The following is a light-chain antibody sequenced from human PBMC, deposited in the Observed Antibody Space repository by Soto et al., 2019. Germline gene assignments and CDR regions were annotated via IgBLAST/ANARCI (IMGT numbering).Light chain of an antibody. CDR2: AAS. CDR3: QQSYRTPPT. Sequence: DIQMTQSPSSLSASVGDRVTITCRASQSISSYLNWYQQKPGKAPKLLIYAASSLQSGVPSRFSGSGSGTDFTLTISSLQPEDFATYYCQQSYRTPPTFGGGTTVDIK. J-gene: IGKJ4*01. CDR1: QSISSY. V-gene: IGKV1-39*01.